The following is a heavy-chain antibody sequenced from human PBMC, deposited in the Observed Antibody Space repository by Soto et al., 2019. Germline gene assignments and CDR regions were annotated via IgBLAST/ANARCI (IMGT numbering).Heavy chain of an antibody. CDR3: ARGLATNSFDAFDI. V-gene: IGHV4-59*01. D-gene: IGHD5-12*01. Sequence: PSETLSPTCTVPGGSISRYYWSWVRQPPGKGLEWIGYIYYSGSTNYNPSLKSRVTISVDTSKNQFSLKLSSVTAADTAVYYCARGLATNSFDAFDIWGQGTMVTVSS. J-gene: IGHJ3*02. CDR1: GGSISRYY. CDR2: IYYSGST.